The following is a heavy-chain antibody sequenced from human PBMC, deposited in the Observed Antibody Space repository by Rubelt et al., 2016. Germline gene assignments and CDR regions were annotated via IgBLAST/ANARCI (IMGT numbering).Heavy chain of an antibody. CDR3: ASSAPFDYGRSGGH. CDR2: ISSSGDTR. V-gene: IGHV3-48*03. CDR1: GFIFSSHE. J-gene: IGHJ4*02. Sequence: EVQLVESGGGLVQPGGSLRLSCATSGFIFSSHEMHWVRQAPGKGLEWVAYISSSGDTRLYADSVKGQFTISRDNVQKSLYLQMNTLRAEDSAVDYCASSAPFDYGRSGGHWGQGTLVTVSS. D-gene: IGHD4/OR15-4a*01.